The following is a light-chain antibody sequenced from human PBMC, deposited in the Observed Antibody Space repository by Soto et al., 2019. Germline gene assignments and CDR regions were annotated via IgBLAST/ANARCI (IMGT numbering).Light chain of an antibody. V-gene: IGLV2-14*03. CDR1: SSDIGAYNY. CDR2: DVT. CDR3: SSYTTIHTVVV. Sequence: QSSLTQPASVSGSPGQSITFSCTGTSSDIGAYNYVSWYQHHPGKAPKLLIYDVTDRPSGVSDRFSGSKSGTTASLTISGLQAEDEADYFCSSYTTIHTVVVFGGGTKLTVL. J-gene: IGLJ3*02.